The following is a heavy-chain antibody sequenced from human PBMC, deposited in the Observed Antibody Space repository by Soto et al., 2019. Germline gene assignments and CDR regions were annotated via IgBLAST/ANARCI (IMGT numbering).Heavy chain of an antibody. J-gene: IGHJ6*02. CDR2: IYYSGTT. Sequence: SETLSLMCTVSGGSVSSGIYYWTWIRQPPGKGLEWLGYIYYSGTTNYNPPLKSRITISVDTSGNQFSLKLSSVTAADTAVYFCARPYCTTTACQAHGIDVWGQGTTVTFSS. CDR1: GGSVSSGIYY. CDR3: ARPYCTTTACQAHGIDV. V-gene: IGHV4-61*01. D-gene: IGHD4-4*01.